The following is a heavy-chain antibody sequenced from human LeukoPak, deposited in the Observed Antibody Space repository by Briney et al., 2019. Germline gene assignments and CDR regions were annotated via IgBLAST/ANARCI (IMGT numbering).Heavy chain of an antibody. J-gene: IGHJ6*03. CDR2: ICSGGST. V-gene: IGHV3-53*01. D-gene: IGHD3-10*01. Sequence: SGGALRLSCAASGFTVSSNYMSWVRQAPGRGLEWVSVICSGGSTYYAESVKGRFTISRGNSKNTLYLQMNSLRAEDTALYYCARHGSITMVRGRLRYYYMHVWGKGTTVTIPS. CDR1: GFTVSSNY. CDR3: ARHGSITMVRGRLRYYYMHV.